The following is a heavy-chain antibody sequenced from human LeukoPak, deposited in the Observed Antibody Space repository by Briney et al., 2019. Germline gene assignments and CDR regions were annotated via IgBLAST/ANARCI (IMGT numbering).Heavy chain of an antibody. Sequence: ASVKVSCKASGYTFTGYYMHWVRQAPGQGLEWMGWINPNSGGTNYAQKFQGRVTMTRDTSISTAYMELSRLRSDDTAVYYCVRFGGLRLLLRNAFDIWGQGTMVTVSS. V-gene: IGHV1-2*02. CDR1: GYTFTGYY. J-gene: IGHJ3*02. CDR2: INPNSGGT. D-gene: IGHD3-22*01. CDR3: VRFGGLRLLLRNAFDI.